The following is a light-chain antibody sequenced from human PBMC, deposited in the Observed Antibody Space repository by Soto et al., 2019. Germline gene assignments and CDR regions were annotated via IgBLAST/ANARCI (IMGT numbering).Light chain of an antibody. CDR1: QFVSSN. CDR2: GAS. Sequence: EIVLTQSPCTLSLSPLERATLSCMASQFVSSNLAWYQQKPGQAPRLLIYGASTRATGIPARFSGSGSGTEFTLTISNLQSEDFAVYFCQQYHNWPPITFGQGTRLEIK. J-gene: IGKJ5*01. V-gene: IGKV3D-15*01. CDR3: QQYHNWPPIT.